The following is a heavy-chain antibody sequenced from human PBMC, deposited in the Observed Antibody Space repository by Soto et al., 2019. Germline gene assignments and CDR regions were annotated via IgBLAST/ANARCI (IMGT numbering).Heavy chain of an antibody. CDR1: GYSFSIYA. CDR2: ISGSGDNT. CDR3: AKDSGSPRGTLIPNWFDP. Sequence: GGSLRLACAASGYSFSIYAISWVRQAPGKGLEWVSAISGSGDNTYYADPVKGRFTISRDNSKNTLYLQMNSLRAEDTAVYYCAKDSGSPRGTLIPNWFDPWGQGTLVTVSS. J-gene: IGHJ5*02. D-gene: IGHD1-1*01. V-gene: IGHV3-23*01.